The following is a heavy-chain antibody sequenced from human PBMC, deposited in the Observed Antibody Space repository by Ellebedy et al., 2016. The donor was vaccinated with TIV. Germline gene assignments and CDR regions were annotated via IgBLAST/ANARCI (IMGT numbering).Heavy chain of an antibody. D-gene: IGHD3-10*01. CDR1: GFTFRNYH. J-gene: IGHJ5*02. CDR2: IHGSSGPI. CDR3: ARDGLNAWLDL. V-gene: IGHV3-48*01. Sequence: GESLKISCTASGFTFRNYHIHWVRQAPGMGLEWVSYIHGSSGPIYYADSVKGRFTISRDNAKNSLYLQMTGLRAEDTAVYYCARDGLNAWLDLWGHGTLVTVSS.